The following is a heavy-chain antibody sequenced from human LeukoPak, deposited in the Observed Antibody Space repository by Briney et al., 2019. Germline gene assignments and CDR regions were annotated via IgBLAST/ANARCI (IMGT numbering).Heavy chain of an antibody. CDR2: IRSKANSYAT. CDR3: TRTCGGDCYA. D-gene: IGHD2-21*02. Sequence: GGSLRLSCAASGFTFSGSAMHWDRQASGKGLEWVGRIRSKANSYATAYAASVEGRFTISRDDSKNTAYLQMNSLKTEDTAVYYCTRTCGGDCYAWGQGTLVTVSS. J-gene: IGHJ5*02. V-gene: IGHV3-73*01. CDR1: GFTFSGSA.